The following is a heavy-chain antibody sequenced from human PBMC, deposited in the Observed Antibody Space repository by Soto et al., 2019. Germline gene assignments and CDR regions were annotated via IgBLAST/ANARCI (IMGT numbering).Heavy chain of an antibody. J-gene: IGHJ4*02. CDR1: GGSFGKSA. Sequence: SVKVSCKASGGSFGKSAINWVRQTPGPGLEWLGGFIPVYRTLNYAQKFQGRVTITADESTGTAYMTLSSLASDDTAVYYCATGVIWIGYFTVDSWGQGTRVTVSS. D-gene: IGHD3-3*01. CDR3: ATGVIWIGYFTVDS. CDR2: FIPVYRTL. V-gene: IGHV1-69*13.